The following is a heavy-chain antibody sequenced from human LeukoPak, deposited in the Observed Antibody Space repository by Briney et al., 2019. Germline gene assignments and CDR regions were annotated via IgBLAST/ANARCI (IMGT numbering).Heavy chain of an antibody. CDR1: GFIFSTYW. Sequence: PGGSLRLSCAASGFIFSTYWMSWVRQAPGKGLEWVANIKQDGSEKYYVDSVKGRFTISRDNAKNSLYLQMNSLRAEDTAVYYCARDGDSYGYFDYWGQGTLVTVSS. D-gene: IGHD5-18*01. V-gene: IGHV3-7*01. J-gene: IGHJ4*02. CDR3: ARDGDSYGYFDY. CDR2: IKQDGSEK.